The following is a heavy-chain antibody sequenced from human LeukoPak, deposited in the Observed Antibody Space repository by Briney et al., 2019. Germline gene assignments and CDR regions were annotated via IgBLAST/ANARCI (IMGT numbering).Heavy chain of an antibody. CDR1: GFTFSSYA. V-gene: IGHV3-30-3*01. J-gene: IGHJ4*02. CDR2: ISYDGSNK. Sequence: GGSLRLSCAASGFTFSSYAMHWVRQVPGKGLEWVAVISYDGSNKYYADSVKGRFTISRDNSKNTLYLQMNSLRAEDTAVYYCARVRSGWFSFDYWGQGTLVTVSS. CDR3: ARVRSGWFSFDY. D-gene: IGHD6-19*01.